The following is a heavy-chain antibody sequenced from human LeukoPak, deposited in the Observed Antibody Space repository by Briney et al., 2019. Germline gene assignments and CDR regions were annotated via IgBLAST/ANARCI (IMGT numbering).Heavy chain of an antibody. V-gene: IGHV1-18*01. CDR3: ARDVAYGDYRLMES. D-gene: IGHD4-17*01. CDR1: GYTFTSYG. Sequence: ASVKVSCKASGYTFTSYGISWVRQAPGQGLEWMGWISAYNGSTNYAQKLQGRVTMTTDTSTSTAYMELRSLRSDDTAVYYCARDVAYGDYRLMESWGQGTLVTVSS. J-gene: IGHJ5*02. CDR2: ISAYNGST.